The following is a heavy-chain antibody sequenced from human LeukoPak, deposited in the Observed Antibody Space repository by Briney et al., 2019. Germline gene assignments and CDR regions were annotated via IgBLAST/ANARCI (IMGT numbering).Heavy chain of an antibody. CDR1: GYSISTDYY. J-gene: IGHJ6*03. CDR2: IYHSGST. Sequence: SETLSLTCTVSGYSISTDYYWGWIRQPPGKGLEWIGSIYHSGSTNYNPSLKSRVTISVDTSKNQFSLKLSSVTAADTAVYYCARAPAAATGYYYYYYMDVWGKGTTVTISS. CDR3: ARAPAAATGYYYYYYMDV. V-gene: IGHV4-38-2*02. D-gene: IGHD3-9*01.